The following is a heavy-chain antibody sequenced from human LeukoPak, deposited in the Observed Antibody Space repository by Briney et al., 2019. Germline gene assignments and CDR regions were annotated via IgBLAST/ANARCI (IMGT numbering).Heavy chain of an antibody. D-gene: IGHD5-12*01. V-gene: IGHV7-4-1*02. CDR3: ARETPYSGYDRGLYYYYGMDV. CDR2: INTNTGNP. J-gene: IGHJ6*02. Sequence: ASVKVSCKASGYTFTSYAMNWVRQAPGQGLEWMGWINTNTGNPTYAQGFTGRFVFSLDTSVSTAYLQISSLKAEDTAVYYCARETPYSGYDRGLYYYYGMDVWGQGTTVTVSS. CDR1: GYTFTSYA.